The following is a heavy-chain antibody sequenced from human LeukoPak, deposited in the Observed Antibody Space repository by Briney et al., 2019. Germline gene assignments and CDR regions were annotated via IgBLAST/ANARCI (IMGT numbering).Heavy chain of an antibody. J-gene: IGHJ4*02. CDR2: ISSGQTI. Sequence: PGGSLRLSCAASGFTFRSYEMSWVRQAPGKGLEWVAYISSGQTIYYPDSVRRRFTIYRDNAKHSLYLQMNPLRADHTAVYFCARAYNSGWYHFDHWGQGTLVTVSS. V-gene: IGHV3-48*03. CDR1: GFTFRSYE. CDR3: ARAYNSGWYHFDH. D-gene: IGHD6-19*01.